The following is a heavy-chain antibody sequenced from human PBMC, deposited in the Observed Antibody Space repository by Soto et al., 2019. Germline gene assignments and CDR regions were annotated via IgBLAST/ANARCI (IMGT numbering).Heavy chain of an antibody. CDR3: ARLETGDSPRLRQYYFDY. V-gene: IGHV5-51*01. CDR1: GYSFTSYW. CDR2: IYPGDSDT. Sequence: GESLKISCKGSGYSFTSYWIGWVRQMPGKGLEWMGIIYPGDSDTRYSPSFQGRVTISADKSISTAYLQWSSLKAEDTAMYYCARLETGDSPRLRQYYFDYWGQGTLVTVSS. J-gene: IGHJ4*02. D-gene: IGHD7-27*01.